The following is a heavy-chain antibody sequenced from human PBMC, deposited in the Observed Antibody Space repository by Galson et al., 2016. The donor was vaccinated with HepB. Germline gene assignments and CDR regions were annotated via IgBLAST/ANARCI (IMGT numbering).Heavy chain of an antibody. V-gene: IGHV1-18*01. J-gene: IGHJ4*02. CDR3: ARERGNYHYFDY. Sequence: SVKVSCKASGYSFTNYGISRVRQAPGQGLEWMGWSSTYNGNTNYAQKLQGRVTMTTDTSTSTAYMELRGLRSDDTALYYCARERGNYHYFDYWGQGTLVTVSS. CDR2: SSTYNGNT. CDR1: GYSFTNYG. D-gene: IGHD1-7*01.